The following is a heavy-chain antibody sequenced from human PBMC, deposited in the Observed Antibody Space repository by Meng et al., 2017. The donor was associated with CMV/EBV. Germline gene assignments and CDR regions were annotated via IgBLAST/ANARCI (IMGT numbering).Heavy chain of an antibody. D-gene: IGHD5-18*01. J-gene: IGHJ6*02. V-gene: IGHV3-30*02. CDR1: GFTFSSYG. CDR2: IRYDGSNK. CDR3: AKDGWDTAMPEGVNGMDV. Sequence: GGSLRLSCAASGFTFSSYGMHWVRQAPGKGLEWVAFIRYDGSNKYYADSVKGRFTISRDNSKNTLYLQMSSLRAEDTAVYYCAKDGWDTAMPEGVNGMDVWGQGTTVTVSS.